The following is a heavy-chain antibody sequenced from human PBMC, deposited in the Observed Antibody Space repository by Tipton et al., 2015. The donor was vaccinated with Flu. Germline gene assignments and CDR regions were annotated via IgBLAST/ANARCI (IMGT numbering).Heavy chain of an antibody. CDR3: ARDLVHYGMDV. Sequence: TLSLTCTVSGGSISSYYWSWIRQPPGKGLEWIGYIYHSGSTNYNPSLKSRVTISVDTSKNQFSLKLSSVTAADTAVYYCARDLVHYGMDVWGQGTTVTVSS. CDR1: GGSISSYY. J-gene: IGHJ6*02. CDR2: IYHSGST. V-gene: IGHV4-59*01.